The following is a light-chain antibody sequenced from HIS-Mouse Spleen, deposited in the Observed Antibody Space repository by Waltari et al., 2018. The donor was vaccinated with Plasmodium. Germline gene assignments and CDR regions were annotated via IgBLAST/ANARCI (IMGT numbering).Light chain of an antibody. V-gene: IGKV3-15*01. Sequence: EIVMTQSPATLSVSPGERATLSFRASQSVSSNLAWYQQKPGQAPRLLIYGASTRATGIPARCSGSGSGTEFTLTISSLQSEDFAVYYCQQYNNWSFTFGPGTKVDIK. CDR1: QSVSSN. CDR3: QQYNNWSFT. CDR2: GAS. J-gene: IGKJ3*01.